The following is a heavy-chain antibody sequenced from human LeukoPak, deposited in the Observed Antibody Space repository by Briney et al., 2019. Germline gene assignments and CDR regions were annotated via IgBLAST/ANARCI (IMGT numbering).Heavy chain of an antibody. Sequence: SETLSLTCSVSGASINNNDYYGDWIRQPPGKGLEWIGALSYSGNTYYNPSLKSRVTISVDTSENQFSLRLRSVIAADTALYFCARRTSHPVGAVDYWGQGTLVTVAS. CDR1: GASINNNDYY. V-gene: IGHV4-39*01. CDR2: LSYSGNT. CDR3: ARRTSHPVGAVDY. J-gene: IGHJ4*02.